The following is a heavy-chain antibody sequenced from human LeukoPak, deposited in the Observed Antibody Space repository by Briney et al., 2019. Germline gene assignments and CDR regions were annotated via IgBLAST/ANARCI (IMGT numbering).Heavy chain of an antibody. J-gene: IGHJ4*02. D-gene: IGHD2-21*01. CDR3: AKDHSQSFDS. V-gene: IGHV3-30*02. CDR1: GFTFSSYS. Sequence: GGSLRLSCAASGFTFSSYSMNWVRQAPGKGLEWVAFIRYDGSDKYYADSVKGRFTISRDNARSTLYLQMNSLRAEDTAVYYCAKDHSQSFDSWGQGTLVTVSS. CDR2: IRYDGSDK.